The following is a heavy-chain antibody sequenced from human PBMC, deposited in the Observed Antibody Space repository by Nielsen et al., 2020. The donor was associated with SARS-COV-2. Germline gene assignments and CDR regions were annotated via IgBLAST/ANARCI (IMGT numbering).Heavy chain of an antibody. V-gene: IGHV4-61*02. J-gene: IGHJ6*02. D-gene: IGHD2-2*01. CDR1: GGSISSGSYY. Sequence: SETLSLTCTVSGGSISSGSYYWSWIRQPAGKGLEWIGRIYTSGSTNSNPSLKSRVTISVDTSKNQFSLKLSSVTAADTAVYYCARAPGVDSTLIYYYYGMDVWGQGTTVTVSS. CDR2: IYTSGST. CDR3: ARAPGVDSTLIYYYYGMDV.